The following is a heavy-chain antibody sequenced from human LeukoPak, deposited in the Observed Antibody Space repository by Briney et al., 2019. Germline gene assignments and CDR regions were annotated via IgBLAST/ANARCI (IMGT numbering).Heavy chain of an antibody. V-gene: IGHV4-30-2*01. Sequence: SETLSLTCAVSGGPISSGGYSWSWIRQPPGKGLEWIGYIYHSGSTYYNPSLKSRVTISVDRSKNQFPLKLSSVTAADTAVYYCARVNYYDSSGYQFDYWGQGTLVTASS. CDR3: ARVNYYDSSGYQFDY. D-gene: IGHD3-22*01. CDR1: GGPISSGGYS. CDR2: IYHSGST. J-gene: IGHJ4*02.